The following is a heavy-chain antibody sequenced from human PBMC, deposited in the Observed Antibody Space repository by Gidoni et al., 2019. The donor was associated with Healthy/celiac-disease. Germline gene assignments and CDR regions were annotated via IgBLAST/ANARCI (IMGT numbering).Heavy chain of an antibody. CDR1: GVSFSVYY. J-gene: IGHJ4*02. CDR2: INHSGST. V-gene: IGHV4-34*01. D-gene: IGHD2-2*01. Sequence: QVQLQQWGAGLLKPSETLSLTCAVYGVSFSVYYWSWIRQPPGKGLEWIGEINHSGSTKYNPSLKSRVTISVDTSKNQFSLKLSSVTAADTAVYYCARGRPQRYCSSTSCLVPPTTVTLHFDYWGQGTLVTVSS. CDR3: ARGRPQRYCSSTSCLVPPTTVTLHFDY.